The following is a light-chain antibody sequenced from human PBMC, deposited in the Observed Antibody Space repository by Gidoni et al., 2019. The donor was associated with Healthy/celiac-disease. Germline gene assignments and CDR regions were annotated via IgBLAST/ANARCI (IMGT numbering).Light chain of an antibody. CDR2: YDS. J-gene: IGLJ2*01. CDR1: NIGSKS. Sequence: SYVLTPPPSLSVAPGKTARITWGGNNIGSKSVHWYQQKPGQAPVLVIYYDSDRPSGIPERFSGSNSGNTATLTISRVEAGDEADYYCQVWDSSSDHVVFGGGTKLTVL. CDR3: QVWDSSSDHVV. V-gene: IGLV3-21*04.